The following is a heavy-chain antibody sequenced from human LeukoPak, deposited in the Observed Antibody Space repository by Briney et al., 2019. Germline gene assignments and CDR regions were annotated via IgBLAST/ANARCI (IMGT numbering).Heavy chain of an antibody. CDR3: ASMEVLRFQNGMDV. J-gene: IGHJ6*02. D-gene: IGHD3-3*01. Sequence: PSETLSLTCTVSGGSISSYYWSWIRQPPGKGLEWIGYIYYSGSTNYNPSLKSRVTISVDTSKNQFSLKLSSVTAADTPVYYCASMEVLRFQNGMDVWGQGTTVTVSS. V-gene: IGHV4-59*01. CDR1: GGSISSYY. CDR2: IYYSGST.